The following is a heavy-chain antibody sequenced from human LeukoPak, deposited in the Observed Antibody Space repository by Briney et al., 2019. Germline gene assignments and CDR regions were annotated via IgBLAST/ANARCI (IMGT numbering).Heavy chain of an antibody. Sequence: GGSLRLSCEVSGFTFSSYSMTWVRQVPGKGLEWIAYMTATSNTFYYADSVKGRFTISRDNARNSLFLQMNSLTVEDTGVYYCARSLSGYDPLSAFWGQGTLVTVSS. D-gene: IGHD5-12*01. CDR2: MTATSNTF. J-gene: IGHJ1*01. V-gene: IGHV3-48*04. CDR3: ARSLSGYDPLSAF. CDR1: GFTFSSYS.